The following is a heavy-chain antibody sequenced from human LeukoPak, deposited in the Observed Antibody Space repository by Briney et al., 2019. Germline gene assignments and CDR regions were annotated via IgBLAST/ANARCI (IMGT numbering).Heavy chain of an antibody. CDR2: ISAYNGNI. J-gene: IGHJ4*02. CDR3: GRSFGNYYGSGSPPLYFDY. V-gene: IGHV1-18*01. Sequence: ASVKVSCKASGYTFTNYGISWVRQAPGQGLEWMGWISAYNGNIKYAQKLQGRVTMTTDTSTRTAYMELRSLRIDDTAVYYCGRSFGNYYGSGSPPLYFDYWGQGTLVTVSS. D-gene: IGHD3-10*01. CDR1: GYTFTNYG.